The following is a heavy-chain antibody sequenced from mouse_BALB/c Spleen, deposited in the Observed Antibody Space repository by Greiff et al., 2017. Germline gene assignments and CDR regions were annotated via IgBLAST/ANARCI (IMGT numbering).Heavy chain of an antibody. CDR2: ISSGGSYT. D-gene: IGHD2-3*01. CDR3: ARHGGDGYL. J-gene: IGHJ4*01. CDR1: GFTFSSYG. Sequence: EVQVVESGGDLVKPGGSLKLSCAASGFTFSSYGMSWVRQTPDKRLEWVATISSGGSYTYYPDSVKGRFTISRDNAKNTLYLQMSSLKSEDTAMYYCARHGGDGYLWGQGTSVTVSS. V-gene: IGHV5-6*01.